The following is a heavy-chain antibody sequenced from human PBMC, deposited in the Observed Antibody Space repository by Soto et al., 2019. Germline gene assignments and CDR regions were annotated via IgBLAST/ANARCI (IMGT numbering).Heavy chain of an antibody. D-gene: IGHD5-18*01. CDR2: IDWDDDK. CDR3: ARRRGYSYGPTAFDI. CDR1: GVSLSTSGMR. Sequence: GSGPTLVNPTHTLTLTCTFSGVSLSTSGMRVSWIRQPPGKALEWLARIDWDDDKFYSTSLKTRLTISKDSSKNQVVLTMTNMDPVDTATYYCARRRGYSYGPTAFDIWGQGTMVTVSS. V-gene: IGHV2-70*04. J-gene: IGHJ3*02.